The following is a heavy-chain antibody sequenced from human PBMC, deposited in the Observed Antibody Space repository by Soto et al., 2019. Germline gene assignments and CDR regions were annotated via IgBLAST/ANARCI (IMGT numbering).Heavy chain of an antibody. J-gene: IGHJ4*02. D-gene: IGHD3-22*01. V-gene: IGHV4-39*01. CDR3: ATNLDYYDSSGYSRFDY. Sequence: SETLSLTCTVSGGSISSSSYYWGWIRQPPGKGLEWIGSIYYSGSTYYNPSLKSRVTISVDTSKNQFSLKLSSVTAADTAVYYCATNLDYYDSSGYSRFDYWGQGTLVTVSS. CDR2: IYYSGST. CDR1: GGSISSSSYY.